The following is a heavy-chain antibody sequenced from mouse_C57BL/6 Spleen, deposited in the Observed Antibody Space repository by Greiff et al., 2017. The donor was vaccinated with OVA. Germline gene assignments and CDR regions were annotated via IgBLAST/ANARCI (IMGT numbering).Heavy chain of an antibody. Sequence: VQLQQPGAELVMPGASVKLSCKASGYTFPSYWLHWVKQRLGQGLEWIGAIDPSDSYHTYIHKFKGKSAMTVDKASSTVYMQLSSLTSEDSWVYYCARSVHSNLFDYWGQGTTLTVSS. D-gene: IGHD2-5*01. J-gene: IGHJ2*01. V-gene: IGHV1-69*01. CDR1: GYTFPSYW. CDR3: ARSVHSNLFDY. CDR2: IDPSDSYH.